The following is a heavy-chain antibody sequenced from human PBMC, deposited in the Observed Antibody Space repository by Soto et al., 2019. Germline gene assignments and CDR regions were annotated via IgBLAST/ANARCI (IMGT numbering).Heavy chain of an antibody. V-gene: IGHV4-4*07. CDR3: ARGSLQFDP. J-gene: IGHJ5*02. CDR1: GGSLNNYY. CDR2: IYPTGNT. Sequence: SSETLSLTCTVSGGSLNNYYWSWIRQPAGKGLEWIGRIYPTGNTNYKSSLRSRVTMSVDTSKNQFSLKLRFLTAADTAMYYCARGSLQFDPWGQGTLVTVSS. D-gene: IGHD1-1*01.